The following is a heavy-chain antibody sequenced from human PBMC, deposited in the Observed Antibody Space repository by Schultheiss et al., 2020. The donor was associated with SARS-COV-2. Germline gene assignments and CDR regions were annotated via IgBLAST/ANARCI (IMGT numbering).Heavy chain of an antibody. J-gene: IGHJ6*02. D-gene: IGHD3-22*01. Sequence: ASVKVSCKVSGYTLTELSMYWVRQAPGKGLEWMGGFDPEDGETIYAQKFQGRVTMTEDTSTDTAYMELSSLRSEDTAVYYCATDHYDSSGYYRYYYGMDVWGQGTTVTVSS. CDR3: ATDHYDSSGYYRYYYGMDV. V-gene: IGHV1-24*01. CDR2: FDPEDGET. CDR1: GYTLTELS.